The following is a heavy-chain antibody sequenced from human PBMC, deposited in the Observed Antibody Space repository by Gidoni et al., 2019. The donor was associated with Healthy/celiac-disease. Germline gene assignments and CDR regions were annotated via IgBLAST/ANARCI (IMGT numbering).Heavy chain of an antibody. CDR3: ASEITTNGGGGYYYYYGMDV. D-gene: IGHD3-16*01. V-gene: IGHV1-8*01. Sequence: QVQLVQSGAEVKKPGASVKVSCKASGYPFPSYDINWVRQATGQGLEWMGWMNPNSGNTGYAQKFQGRVTMTRNTSISTAYMELSSLRSEDTAVYYCASEITTNGGGGYYYYYGMDVWGQGTTVTVSS. CDR2: MNPNSGNT. J-gene: IGHJ6*02. CDR1: GYPFPSYD.